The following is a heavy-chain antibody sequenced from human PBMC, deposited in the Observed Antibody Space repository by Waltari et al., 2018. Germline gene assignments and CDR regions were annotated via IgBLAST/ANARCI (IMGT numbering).Heavy chain of an antibody. CDR2: IYWNDDK. J-gene: IGHJ5*02. CDR1: GFSLSTSGVG. Sequence: QITLKESGPTLVKPTQTLTLTCTFSGFSLSTSGVGVGWIRQPPGKALEWLALIYWNDDKRSSPSLKSSLTITKDTSKNQVVLTMTNMDPVDTATYYCAHRLDQYYDFWSGSSNWFDPWGQGTLVTVSS. CDR3: AHRLDQYYDFWSGSSNWFDP. D-gene: IGHD3-3*01. V-gene: IGHV2-5*01.